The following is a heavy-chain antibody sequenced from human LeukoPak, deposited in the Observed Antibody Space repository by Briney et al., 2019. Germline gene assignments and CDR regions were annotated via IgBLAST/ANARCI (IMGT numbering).Heavy chain of an antibody. CDR3: ARDRYYYDSSGYYYVLNY. J-gene: IGHJ4*02. CDR1: GYTFTSYG. V-gene: IGHV1-18*01. CDR2: ISAYNGNT. D-gene: IGHD3-22*01. Sequence: ASVKVSCKASGYTFTSYGISWVRQAPGQGLEWMGWISAYNGNTNYAQKLQGRVTMTTDTSTSTAYMELRSLRSDDTAVYYCARDRYYYDSSGYYYVLNYWGQGTLVTVSS.